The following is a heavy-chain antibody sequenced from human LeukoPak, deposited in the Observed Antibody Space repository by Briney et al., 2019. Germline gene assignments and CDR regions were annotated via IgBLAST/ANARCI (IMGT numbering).Heavy chain of an antibody. CDR2: ISGSGGST. J-gene: IGHJ4*02. V-gene: IGHV3-23*01. D-gene: IGHD6-6*01. Sequence: GGSLRLSCAASGFTFSSYAMSWVRQAPGKGLEWVSGISGSGGSTYYADSVKGRFTISRDNSKNTLYLQMNSLRAEDTGVYYCAKERGYSNSPIDYWGQGTLVTVSS. CDR3: AKERGYSNSPIDY. CDR1: GFTFSSYA.